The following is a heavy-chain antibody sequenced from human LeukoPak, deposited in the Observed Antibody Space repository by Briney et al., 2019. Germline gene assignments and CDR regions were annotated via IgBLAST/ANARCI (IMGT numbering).Heavy chain of an antibody. CDR2: IKQDGSEK. J-gene: IGHJ4*02. Sequence: GGSLGLPCEAPGFPFGFFWMSWVPRAPGRGLEWVANIKQDGSEKYYVDSVKGRFTISRDNDNNSMYLQINSLRAEDTAVYYCARYHGGYFAYWGQGTLVTVSS. D-gene: IGHD2-15*01. CDR1: GFPFGFFW. CDR3: ARYHGGYFAY. V-gene: IGHV3-7*01.